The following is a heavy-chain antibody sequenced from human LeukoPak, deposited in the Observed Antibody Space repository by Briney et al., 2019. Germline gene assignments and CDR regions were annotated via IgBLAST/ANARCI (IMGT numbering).Heavy chain of an antibody. CDR1: GFTFSSYA. CDR2: ISGSGGST. J-gene: IGHJ4*02. Sequence: GGSLRLSCAASGFTFSSYAMSWVRQALGKGLEWVSAISGSGGSTYYADSVKGRFTISRDNSKNTLYLQMNSLRAEDTAVYYCARCITMVRGVDYWGQGTLVTVSS. D-gene: IGHD3-10*01. CDR3: ARCITMVRGVDY. V-gene: IGHV3-23*01.